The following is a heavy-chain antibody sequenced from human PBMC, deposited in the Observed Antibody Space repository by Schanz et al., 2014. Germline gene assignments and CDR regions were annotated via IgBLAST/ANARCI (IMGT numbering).Heavy chain of an antibody. V-gene: IGHV1-18*01. CDR1: GYTFTTYA. D-gene: IGHD3-9*01. Sequence: QVQLVQSGAEVKKPGASVRVSCKASGYTFTTYAMSWVRQAPGQGLEWMGWISVYTGNTKYGQKVQGRVTMTADTSTNTACMELMSLRSDDTAVYYCAKAEYDILTDSYSRLDPWGQGTLVTVSS. CDR2: ISVYTGNT. CDR3: AKAEYDILTDSYSRLDP. J-gene: IGHJ5*02.